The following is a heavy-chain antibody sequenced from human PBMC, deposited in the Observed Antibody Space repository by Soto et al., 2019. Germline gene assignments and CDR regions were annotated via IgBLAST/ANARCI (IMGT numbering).Heavy chain of an antibody. Sequence: QGQLLQSGAEVKKPGSSVKVSCKASGGSFRTYAINGVRQAPGQGLEWMGGIIPMLAAPTYAQKFQARLTITADEYTTTVYMELSSLTSEDTAVYYCARVGPPSPSVIWFFDLWGRGTLVTVSS. V-gene: IGHV1-69*01. D-gene: IGHD2-21*01. CDR2: IIPMLAAP. CDR3: ARVGPPSPSVIWFFDL. J-gene: IGHJ2*01. CDR1: GGSFRTYA.